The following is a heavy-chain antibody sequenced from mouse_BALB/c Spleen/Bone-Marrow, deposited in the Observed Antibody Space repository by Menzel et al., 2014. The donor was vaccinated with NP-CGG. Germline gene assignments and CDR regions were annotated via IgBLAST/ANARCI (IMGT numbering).Heavy chain of an antibody. CDR3: ARSPGEVNY. D-gene: IGHD1-3*01. J-gene: IGHJ3*01. V-gene: IGHV14-3*02. Sequence: VQLKESGAELAKPGASVKLSCTASGFNIIYAYIHWVKRRPEQGLEWIGRIYPANGNTNYDPKFQGKATITADTSSNTAYLHLNSLTSEGTAVYYCARSPGEVNYWGQGTLVTVSA. CDR1: GFNIIYAY. CDR2: IYPANGNT.